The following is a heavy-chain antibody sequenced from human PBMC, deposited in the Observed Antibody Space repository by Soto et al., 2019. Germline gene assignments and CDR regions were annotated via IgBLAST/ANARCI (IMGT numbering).Heavy chain of an antibody. V-gene: IGHV4-59*12. J-gene: IGHJ4*02. D-gene: IGHD2-8*02. CDR3: ARGPPIMYYGTGGYYYFDY. CDR1: GGSIINYY. CDR2: IYYSGST. Sequence: PSETLSLTCTVSGGSIINYYWSWIRQPPGKGLEWIGHIYYSGSTNQNPSLKSRVTISVDTSKNQFSLKLISVTAADTAVYYCARGPPIMYYGTGGYYYFDYWGQGTLVTVSS.